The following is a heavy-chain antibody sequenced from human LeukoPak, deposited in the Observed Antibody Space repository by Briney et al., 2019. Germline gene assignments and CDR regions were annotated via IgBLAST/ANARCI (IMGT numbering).Heavy chain of an antibody. D-gene: IGHD3-22*01. V-gene: IGHV3-11*04. CDR1: GFPFTRFY. Sequence: SQRLSCAVSGFPFTRFYMSWIRQAPGKGLEWISYIGLSGSPLDYADSVRGRFTISRDNAKNSLYLELNSLRAEDTAVYYCARKDFSSGSFSYWGQGTLVTVSS. CDR2: IGLSGSPL. J-gene: IGHJ4*02. CDR3: ARKDFSSGSFSY.